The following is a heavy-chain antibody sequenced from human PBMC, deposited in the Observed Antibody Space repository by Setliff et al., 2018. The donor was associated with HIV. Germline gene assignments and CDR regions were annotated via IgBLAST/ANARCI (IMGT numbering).Heavy chain of an antibody. CDR2: VYYTGKT. CDR3: ARDLHANYHVVDI. V-gene: IGHV4-31*03. CDR1: GVSVVSGGFY. D-gene: IGHD2-15*01. Sequence: SETLSLTCSVSGVSVVSGGFYFSWIRHHPGKGLEWIGTVYYTGKTYYNPSLQSRLTMSADTSKNQLYLKINSVTAADTAVYFCARDLHANYHVVDIWGPGTMVTVSS. J-gene: IGHJ3*02.